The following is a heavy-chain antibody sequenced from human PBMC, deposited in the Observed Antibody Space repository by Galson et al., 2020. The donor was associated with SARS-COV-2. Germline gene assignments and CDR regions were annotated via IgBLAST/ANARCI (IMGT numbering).Heavy chain of an antibody. CDR2: ISSSGAS. Sequence: TGGPLRLSCAASGFIFSDYYMSWVRQPPGKGLEWVSCISSSGASYYSDSVKGRFTISRDISKNTLYLQMNTLRVEDTAIYYCVKDHSGSHYRHDYWGQGTLVTVSS. CDR3: VKDHSGSHYRHDY. V-gene: IGHV3-23*01. D-gene: IGHD1-26*01. J-gene: IGHJ4*02. CDR1: GFIFSDYY.